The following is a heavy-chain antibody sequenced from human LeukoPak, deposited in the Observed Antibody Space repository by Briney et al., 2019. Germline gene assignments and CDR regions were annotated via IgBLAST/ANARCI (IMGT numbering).Heavy chain of an antibody. CDR3: AVMGGEHLVLDY. Sequence: AGGSLRLSCEASGFTFSNYGMHWVRQAPGKGLEWVAVIWYDRSNKYYADSVKGRFTISRDNSKNTLYLQMNSLRAEDTAVYYCAVMGGEHLVLDYWGQGTLVTVSS. CDR1: GFTFSNYG. CDR2: IWYDRSNK. J-gene: IGHJ4*02. D-gene: IGHD6-6*01. V-gene: IGHV3-33*01.